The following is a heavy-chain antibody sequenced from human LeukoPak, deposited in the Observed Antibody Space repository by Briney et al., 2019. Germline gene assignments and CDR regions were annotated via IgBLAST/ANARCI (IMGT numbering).Heavy chain of an antibody. D-gene: IGHD2-2*01. CDR3: ARGLRLPAAMPRDAFDI. J-gene: IGHJ3*02. V-gene: IGHV3-21*01. CDR2: ISSSSSYI. Sequence: GGSLRLSCAASGFTFSSYSMNWVRQAPGKGLEWVSSISSSSSYIYYADSVKGRFTISRDNAKNSLYLQMNSLRAEDTAVYYCARGLRLPAAMPRDAFDIWGQGTMVTVSS. CDR1: GFTFSSYS.